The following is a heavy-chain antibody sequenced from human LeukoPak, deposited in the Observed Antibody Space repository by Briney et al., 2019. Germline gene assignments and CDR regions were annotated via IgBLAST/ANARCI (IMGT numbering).Heavy chain of an antibody. CDR3: AKATKTKYSGSYYGGIDY. CDR1: GFTFAARA. D-gene: IGHD1-26*01. CDR2: ISGSGGST. V-gene: IGHV3-23*01. J-gene: IGHJ4*02. Sequence: GGSLRLSCVASGFTFAARALTWVRQAPGKGLEWVSAISGSGGSTYYADSVKGRFTISRDNSKNTLYLQMNSLRAEDTAVYYCAKATKTKYSGSYYGGIDYWGQGTLVTVSS.